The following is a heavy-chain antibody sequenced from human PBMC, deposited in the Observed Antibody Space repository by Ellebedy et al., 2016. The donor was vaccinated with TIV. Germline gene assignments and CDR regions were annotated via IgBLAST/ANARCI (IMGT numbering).Heavy chain of an antibody. J-gene: IGHJ3*01. D-gene: IGHD1-26*01. Sequence: GESLKISCAASGFTFSDYYLSWIRQAPGKGLEWLSYISSSGGTIYYADSVKGRFTISRDNAKNSLFLKMNTLRADDTAVYYCAKEIRTGSGAGFDVWGQGTMVTVSS. CDR2: ISSSGGTI. V-gene: IGHV3-11*01. CDR1: GFTFSDYY. CDR3: AKEIRTGSGAGFDV.